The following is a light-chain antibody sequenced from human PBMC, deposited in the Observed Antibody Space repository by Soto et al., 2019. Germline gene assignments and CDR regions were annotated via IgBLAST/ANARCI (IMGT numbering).Light chain of an antibody. CDR3: QHYGTSPPMYT. Sequence: EIVLTQSPGTLSLSPGERATLSCRASQSVTSGYLGWYQQKPGQAPRLLISHASSRATGISDRFSGSGSGTDFTLTISRLEPEDCAVYYCQHYGTSPPMYTFGQGTKVEIK. CDR1: QSVTSGY. J-gene: IGKJ2*01. CDR2: HAS. V-gene: IGKV3-20*01.